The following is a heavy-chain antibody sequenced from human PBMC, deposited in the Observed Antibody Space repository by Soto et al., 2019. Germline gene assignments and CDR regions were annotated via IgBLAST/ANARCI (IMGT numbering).Heavy chain of an antibody. CDR3: ARGGYCSSTSCYFGSRLPTQGRRDY. V-gene: IGHV1-18*01. J-gene: IGHJ4*02. Sequence: ASVKVSCKASGYTFTSYGISWVRQAPGQGLEWMGWISAYNGNTNYAQKLQGRVTMTTDTSTSTAYMELRSLRSDDTAVYYCARGGYCSSTSCYFGSRLPTQGRRDYWGQGTLVTVSS. CDR1: GYTFTSYG. CDR2: ISAYNGNT. D-gene: IGHD2-2*01.